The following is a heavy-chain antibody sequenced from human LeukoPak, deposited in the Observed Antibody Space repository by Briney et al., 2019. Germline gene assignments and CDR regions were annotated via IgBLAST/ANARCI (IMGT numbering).Heavy chain of an antibody. CDR1: GFTFSDYY. Sequence: GGSLRLSCAASGFTFSDYYMSWIRQAPGKGLEWVSYISSSGGTIYYADSVKGRFTISRDNAKNSLYLQMNSLRAEDTAVYYCARINASDAFDIWGQGTMVTVSS. J-gene: IGHJ3*02. CDR3: ARINASDAFDI. V-gene: IGHV3-11*01. CDR2: ISSSGGTI. D-gene: IGHD2-2*01.